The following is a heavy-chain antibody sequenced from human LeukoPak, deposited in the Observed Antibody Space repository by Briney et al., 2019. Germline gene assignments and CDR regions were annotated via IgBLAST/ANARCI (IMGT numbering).Heavy chain of an antibody. J-gene: IGHJ4*02. V-gene: IGHV4-59*01. D-gene: IGHD4-17*01. CDR1: GDSISSYY. CDR3: ARGGMFYGDYFSLGY. Sequence: PSETLSLTCTVSGDSISSYYWSWIRQPPGKGLGWIGYIYYSGSTNYNPSLKSRVTISVDTSKNQFSLKLSSVTAADTAVYYCARGGMFYGDYFSLGYWGQGTLVTVSS. CDR2: IYYSGST.